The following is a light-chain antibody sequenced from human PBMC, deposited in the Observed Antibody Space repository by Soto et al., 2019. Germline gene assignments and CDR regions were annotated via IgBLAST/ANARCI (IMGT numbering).Light chain of an antibody. CDR1: QSLVHGDGNTY. V-gene: IGKV2-30*02. J-gene: IGKJ1*01. Sequence: DLVMTQSPLSLPVTLGQPASISCRSSQSLVHGDGNTYLNWYLQRPGQSPRRLIYRVSNRDSGVPDRFSGSGSGTDFTLKISRVEAEDVGVYYCMQGTYRRTFGQGTKVESK. CDR2: RVS. CDR3: MQGTYRRT.